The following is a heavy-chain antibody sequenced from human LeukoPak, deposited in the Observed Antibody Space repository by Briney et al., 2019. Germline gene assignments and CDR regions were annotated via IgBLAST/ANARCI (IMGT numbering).Heavy chain of an antibody. CDR3: ARGGLDCSSTSCYGADY. D-gene: IGHD2-2*01. Sequence: ASVRVSCKAFGYTFTGYYLHWVGQAPGQGLGGWGWINPNSGGTNYAQKFQGWVTITRNTSISTAYMELSSLRSEDTAVYYCARGGLDCSSTSCYGADYWGQGTLVTVSS. CDR2: INPNSGGT. J-gene: IGHJ4*02. V-gene: IGHV1-2*04. CDR1: GYTFTGYY.